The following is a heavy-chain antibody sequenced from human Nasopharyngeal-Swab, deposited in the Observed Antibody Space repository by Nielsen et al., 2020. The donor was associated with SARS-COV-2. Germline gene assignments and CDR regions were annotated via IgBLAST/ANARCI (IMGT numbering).Heavy chain of an antibody. V-gene: IGHV2-26*01. CDR2: IFSNDEK. CDR3: ARIVRYYYGPGSYYNYYYYGMDV. J-gene: IGHJ6*02. D-gene: IGHD3-10*01. Sequence: PGKALEWLAHIFSNDEKSYSTSLKSRLTISKDTSKSQVVLTMTNMDPVDTATYYCARIVRYYYGPGSYYNYYYYGMDVWGQGTTVTVSS.